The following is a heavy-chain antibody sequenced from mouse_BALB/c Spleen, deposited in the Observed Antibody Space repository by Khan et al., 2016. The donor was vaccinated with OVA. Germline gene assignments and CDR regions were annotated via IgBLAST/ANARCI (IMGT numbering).Heavy chain of an antibody. Sequence: VQLQQSGPELVRPGASVKISCKASGYFFTGYFMNWVMQRHGKSLEWIGRINPHIGETFYNQRFKDKATLTVDESSSTAHMELRSLASEDSAVYYCTRIYRSDFDYWGQGTTLTVSS. D-gene: IGHD1-1*01. CDR2: INPHIGET. V-gene: IGHV1-20*02. J-gene: IGHJ2*01. CDR1: GYFFTGYF. CDR3: TRIYRSDFDY.